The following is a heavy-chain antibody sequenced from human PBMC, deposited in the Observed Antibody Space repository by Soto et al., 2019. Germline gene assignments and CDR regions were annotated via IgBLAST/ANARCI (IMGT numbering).Heavy chain of an antibody. Sequence: GGSLRLSCAASGFTFSSYCMHWVRQAPGKGLEWVAVISYDGSNKYYADSVKGRFTISRDNSKNTLYLQMNSLRAEDTAVYYCAKEFLPLTMIASIDYWGQGTLVTVSS. D-gene: IGHD3-22*01. CDR3: AKEFLPLTMIASIDY. J-gene: IGHJ4*02. CDR1: GFTFSSYC. V-gene: IGHV3-30*18. CDR2: ISYDGSNK.